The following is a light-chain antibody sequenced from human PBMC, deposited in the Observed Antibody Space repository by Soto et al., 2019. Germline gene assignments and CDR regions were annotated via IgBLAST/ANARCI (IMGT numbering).Light chain of an antibody. J-gene: IGKJ1*01. Sequence: EIVLTQSPGIMYLSPGERATLSCRASQTVGRSFLAWYQQKPGQSPRLLIFGTSIRATGIPDRFSGGGSGADFTLTISRLVPEDFAVYYCQQYDSLPPWTFGQGTRVEVK. V-gene: IGKV3-20*01. CDR1: QTVGRSF. CDR3: QQYDSLPPWT. CDR2: GTS.